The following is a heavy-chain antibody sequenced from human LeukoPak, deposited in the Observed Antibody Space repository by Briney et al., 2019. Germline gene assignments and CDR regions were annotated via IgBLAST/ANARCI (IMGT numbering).Heavy chain of an antibody. J-gene: IGHJ3*02. CDR3: AEGGSYDPNAFDI. V-gene: IGHV1-69*13. CDR1: GGTFSSYA. Sequence: GASANVSCKASGGTFSSYAISWVRQAPGQGLEWMGGIIPILGTANYAQKFQGRVTITADESTSTAYMELSSLRSEDTAVYYCAEGGSYDPNAFDIWGQGTMVTVSS. D-gene: IGHD1-26*01. CDR2: IIPILGTA.